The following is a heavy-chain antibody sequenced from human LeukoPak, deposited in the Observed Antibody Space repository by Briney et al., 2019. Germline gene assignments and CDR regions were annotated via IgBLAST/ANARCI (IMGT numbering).Heavy chain of an antibody. CDR1: GFTFGDYA. D-gene: IGHD2-15*01. V-gene: IGHV3-49*04. Sequence: GGSLRLSCKASGFTFGDYAMSCVRQAPGKGLEWVGFIRSKAYGGTTEYAASVKGRFTISSDDSKSIACLQMNSLKTEDTAVFYCTTYLRLGYCSGGTCLGAFDIWGQGTMVTVSS. CDR3: TTYLRLGYCSGGTCLGAFDI. CDR2: IRSKAYGGTT. J-gene: IGHJ3*02.